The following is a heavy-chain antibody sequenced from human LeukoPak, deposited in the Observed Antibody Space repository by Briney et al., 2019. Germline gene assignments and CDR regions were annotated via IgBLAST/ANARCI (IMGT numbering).Heavy chain of an antibody. CDR1: GYTFTSYD. CDR3: ASGIVVVPAAMRPQLYYYYGMDV. J-gene: IGHJ6*02. Sequence: ASVKVSCKASGYTFTSYDINWVRQATGQGLEWMGWMNPNSGNTGYAQKLQGRVTMTRNTSISIAYMELSSLRSEDTAVYYCASGIVVVPAAMRPQLYYYYGMDVWGQGTTVTVSS. V-gene: IGHV1-8*01. D-gene: IGHD2-2*01. CDR2: MNPNSGNT.